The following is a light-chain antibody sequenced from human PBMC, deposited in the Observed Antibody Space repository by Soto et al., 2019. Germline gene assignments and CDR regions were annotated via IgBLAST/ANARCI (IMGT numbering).Light chain of an antibody. V-gene: IGLV2-14*01. CDR3: SSYTSSSTVL. CDR1: SSDVGGYNY. Sequence: QSALTQPASVSGSLGQSITISCTGTSSDVGGYNYVSWYQQHPGKDPKVVIFEVTKRPSGVSSRFSGSESGNTASLTVSGLQAEDEGDYYCSSYTSSSTVLFGGGTKVTVL. J-gene: IGLJ2*01. CDR2: EVT.